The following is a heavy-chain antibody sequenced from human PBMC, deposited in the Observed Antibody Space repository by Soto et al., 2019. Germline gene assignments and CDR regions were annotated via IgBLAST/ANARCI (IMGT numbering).Heavy chain of an antibody. CDR2: ISYDGSNK. Sequence: GFTFSSYAMHWLRQAPGKGLEWVAVISYDGSNKYYADSVKGRFTISRDNSKNTLYLQMNSLRAEDTTVYYCARDVCSSCLYYYYGMEVWGQGTTVTVSS. V-gene: IGHV3-30-3*01. D-gene: IGHD6-13*01. J-gene: IGHJ6*02. CDR1: GFTFSSYA. CDR3: ARDVCSSCLYYYYGMEV.